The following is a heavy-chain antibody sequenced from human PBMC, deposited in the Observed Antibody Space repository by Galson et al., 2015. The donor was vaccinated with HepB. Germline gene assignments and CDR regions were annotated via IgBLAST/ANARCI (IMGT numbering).Heavy chain of an antibody. CDR2: IWYDGRDK. CDR3: ARGGAYCSSATCSLSRY. J-gene: IGHJ4*02. Sequence: SLRLSCAATGFTFSSYGMHWVRQAPGKGLEWVSVIWYDGRDKYYAGSVKGRFTISRDNSQNTLYLQMNSLRAGDTAIYYCARGGAYCSSATCSLSRYWGQGTLVTVSS. V-gene: IGHV3-33*01. D-gene: IGHD2-2*01. CDR1: GFTFSSYG.